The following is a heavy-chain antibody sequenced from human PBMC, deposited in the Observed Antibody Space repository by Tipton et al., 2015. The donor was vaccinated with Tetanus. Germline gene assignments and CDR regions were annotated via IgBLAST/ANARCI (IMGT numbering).Heavy chain of an antibody. CDR2: IYNSGST. V-gene: IGHV4-31*03. CDR3: ARDQARGARGWNYFDY. CDR1: SASISSSDFS. D-gene: IGHD1-26*01. Sequence: TLSLTCTVSSASISSSDFSWGWIRQPPGGGLEWIGDIYNSGSTYYNPSLKSRVTILVDTTKNQFSLKLKSVTAADTAVYYCARDQARGARGWNYFDYWGQGSLVTVSS. J-gene: IGHJ4*02.